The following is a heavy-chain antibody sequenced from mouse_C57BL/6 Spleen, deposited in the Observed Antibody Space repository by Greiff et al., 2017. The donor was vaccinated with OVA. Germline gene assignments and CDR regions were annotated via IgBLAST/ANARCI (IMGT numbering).Heavy chain of an antibody. Sequence: QVQLQQSGPGLVQPSQSLSITCTVSGFSLTSYGVHWVRQSPGKGLEWLGVIWSGGGTDYNAAFISRLSISKDNSKSQVFFKMNSLQADDTAIYYCARDYYGSSYCFDYWGQGTTLTVSS. D-gene: IGHD1-1*01. CDR3: ARDYYGSSYCFDY. CDR1: GFSLTSYG. CDR2: IWSGGGT. V-gene: IGHV2-2*01. J-gene: IGHJ2*01.